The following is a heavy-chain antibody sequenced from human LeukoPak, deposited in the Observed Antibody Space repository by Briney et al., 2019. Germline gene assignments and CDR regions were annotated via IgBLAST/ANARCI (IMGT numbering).Heavy chain of an antibody. J-gene: IGHJ4*02. D-gene: IGHD5-18*01. Sequence: SETLSLTCTVSGGSISSGGYYWSWIRQPPGKGLEWIGYIYHSGSTYYNPSLKSRVTISVDRSKNQFSLKLSSVTAADTAVYYCARGYSYGTHYFDYWGQGTLVTVSS. CDR1: GGSISSGGYY. CDR3: ARGYSYGTHYFDY. V-gene: IGHV4-30-2*01. CDR2: IYHSGST.